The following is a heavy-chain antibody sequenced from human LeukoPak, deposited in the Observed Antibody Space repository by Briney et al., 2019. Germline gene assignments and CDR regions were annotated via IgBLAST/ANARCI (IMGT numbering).Heavy chain of an antibody. V-gene: IGHV3-23*01. CDR2: ISGSGGST. CDR1: GVTFSSYA. CDR3: AKDVSRGYSYGYVVDY. Sequence: PGGSLRLSCAAAGVTFSSYAMSLVRQAPGKGLEWVSAISGSGGSTYYADSVKGRFTISRDNSKNTLYLQMNSLRAEDTAVYYCAKDVSRGYSYGYVVDYWGQGTLVTVSS. D-gene: IGHD5-18*01. J-gene: IGHJ4*02.